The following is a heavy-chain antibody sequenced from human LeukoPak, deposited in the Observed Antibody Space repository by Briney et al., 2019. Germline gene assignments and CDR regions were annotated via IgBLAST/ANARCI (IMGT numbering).Heavy chain of an antibody. CDR3: ARDSPHYYYYGMDV. V-gene: IGHV4-59*01. CDR1: GGSISSYY. CDR2: IYYSGST. Sequence: PSETLSLTCTVSGGSISSYYWSWIRQPPGKGLEWIGYIYYSGSTNYNPSLKSRVTISVDTSKNQFSLKLSSVTAADTAVYYCARDSPHYYYYGMDVWGQGTTVTVSS. J-gene: IGHJ6*02.